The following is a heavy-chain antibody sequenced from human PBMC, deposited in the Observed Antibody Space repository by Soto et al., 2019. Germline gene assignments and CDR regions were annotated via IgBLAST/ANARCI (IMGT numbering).Heavy chain of an antibody. CDR1: GFTFSDYW. V-gene: IGHV3-7*05. CDR3: ARFASGKSAST. CDR2: IKYDGSEE. Sequence: GGSLRLSCAGSGFTFSDYWMSWARQAPGEGLEWVANIKYDGSEEYYVDSVRGRFTISRDNAMNSLHLQMNSLRADDTAVYYCARFASGKSASTWGQGTLVTVSS. D-gene: IGHD5-12*01. J-gene: IGHJ5*02.